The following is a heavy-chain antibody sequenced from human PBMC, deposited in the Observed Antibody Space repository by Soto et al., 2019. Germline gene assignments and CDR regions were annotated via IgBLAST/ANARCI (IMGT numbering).Heavy chain of an antibody. D-gene: IGHD2-15*01. CDR2: ISNDGSNK. CDR1: GFTFSSYA. V-gene: IGHV3-30-3*01. CDR3: ARGSSGTIGYCRGDSCSKGMDV. Sequence: QVQLVESGGGVVQPGRSLRLSCAASGFTFSSYAIQWVRQAPGKGLEWVAVISNDGSNKYYEDSVKGRFTISRDNSKNTLYLQMNSLRAEDTAVYYCARGSSGTIGYCRGDSCSKGMDVWGQGTTVTVSS. J-gene: IGHJ6*02.